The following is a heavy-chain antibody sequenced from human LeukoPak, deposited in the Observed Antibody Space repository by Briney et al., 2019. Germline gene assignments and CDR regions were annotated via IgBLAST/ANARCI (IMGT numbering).Heavy chain of an antibody. J-gene: IGHJ4*02. CDR3: AKVSDRDSSGYYWGFEY. CDR2: IYYSGST. Sequence: SETLSLTCTVSGGSISGYCWRWIRQPPGKGLECIGHIYYSGSTNYNPSLKSRVTISVDTSRKQTPLKLTSVTAADTAVKYCAKVSDRDSSGYYWGFEYWGQGTLVTVSS. CDR1: GGSISGYC. V-gene: IGHV4-59*08. D-gene: IGHD3-22*01.